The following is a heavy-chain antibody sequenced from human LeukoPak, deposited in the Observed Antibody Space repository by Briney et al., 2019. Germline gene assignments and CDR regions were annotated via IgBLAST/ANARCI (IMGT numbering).Heavy chain of an antibody. V-gene: IGHV4-39*01. J-gene: IGHJ6*03. CDR1: GGSISSSSYY. CDR3: ARRSEVVANYYYYYYMDV. D-gene: IGHD3-22*01. Sequence: PSETLSLTCTVSGGSISSSSYYWGWIRQPPGEGLEWIGSIYYSGSTYYNPSLKSRVTISVDTSKNQFSLKLSSVTAADTAVYYCARRSEVVANYYYYYYMDVWGKGTTVTVSS. CDR2: IYYSGST.